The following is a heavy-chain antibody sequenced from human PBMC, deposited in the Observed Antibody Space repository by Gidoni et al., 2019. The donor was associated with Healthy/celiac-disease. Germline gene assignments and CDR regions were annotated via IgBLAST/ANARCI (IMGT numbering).Heavy chain of an antibody. CDR2: IYYSGST. CDR3: ARYDYYDSSGPGGVYGMDV. J-gene: IGHJ6*02. Sequence: QLQLQESGPGLVKPSETLSLTCTVSGGSISSSIYYWGWIRQPPGKGLEWIGSIYYSGSTYYNPSLKSRVTISVDTSKNQFSLKLSSVTAADTAVYYCARYDYYDSSGPGGVYGMDVWGQGTTVTVSS. D-gene: IGHD3-22*01. CDR1: GGSISSSIYY. V-gene: IGHV4-39*01.